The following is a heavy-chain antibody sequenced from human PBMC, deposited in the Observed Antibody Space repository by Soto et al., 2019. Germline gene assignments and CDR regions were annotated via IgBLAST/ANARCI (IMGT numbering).Heavy chain of an antibody. Sequence: ETLSLTCTVSGGSISSSSYYWGWIRQPPGKGLEWIGSIYYSGSTYYNPSLKSRVTISVDTSKNQFSLKLSSVTAADTAVYYCARYDYIWGSYRPTDYYYYYMDVWGKGTTVTVSS. CDR2: IYYSGST. CDR3: ARYDYIWGSYRPTDYYYYYMDV. J-gene: IGHJ6*03. V-gene: IGHV4-39*01. D-gene: IGHD3-16*02. CDR1: GGSISSSSYY.